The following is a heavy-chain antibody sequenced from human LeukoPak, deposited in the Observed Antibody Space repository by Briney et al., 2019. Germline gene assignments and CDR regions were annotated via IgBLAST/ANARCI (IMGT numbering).Heavy chain of an antibody. J-gene: IGHJ3*02. V-gene: IGHV1-8*02. Sequence: ASVKVSCKASGYTFTSYDINWVRQATGQGLEWMGWMNPNSGNTGYAQKFQGRVTMTRDTSISTAYMELSRLRSDDTAVYYCARVSAHLGDAFDIWGQGTMVTVSS. CDR3: ARVSAHLGDAFDI. CDR2: MNPNSGNT. CDR1: GYTFTSYD.